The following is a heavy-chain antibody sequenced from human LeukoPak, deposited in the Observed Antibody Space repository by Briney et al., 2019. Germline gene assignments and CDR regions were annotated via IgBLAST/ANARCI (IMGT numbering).Heavy chain of an antibody. CDR2: ISSSGSTI. J-gene: IGHJ5*02. D-gene: IGHD3-9*01. V-gene: IGHV3-48*03. Sequence: GGSLRLSCVPSGFTLSSYEMNWVRQAPGKGRECSSYISSSGSTIHYPHSAKSRYTLSRDTAQNSLHLHKRSLRAQDTAVYYCTRTYFDILTGTNWFYPWGQGTLVTVSS. CDR3: TRTYFDILTGTNWFYP. CDR1: GFTLSSYE.